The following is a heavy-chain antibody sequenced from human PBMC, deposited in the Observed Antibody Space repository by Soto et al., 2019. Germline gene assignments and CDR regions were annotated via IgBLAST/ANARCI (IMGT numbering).Heavy chain of an antibody. CDR3: AREKWNPRVYYYYGMDV. J-gene: IGHJ6*02. Sequence: GASVKVSCKASGYTFTSYAMHWVRQAPGQRLEWMGWINAGNGNTKYSQKFQGRFTISRDNAKNSLYLQMNSLRAEDTAVYYCAREKWNPRVYYYYGMDVWGQGTTVTVSS. CDR2: INAGNGNT. D-gene: IGHD1-1*01. V-gene: IGHV1-3*01. CDR1: GYTFTSYA.